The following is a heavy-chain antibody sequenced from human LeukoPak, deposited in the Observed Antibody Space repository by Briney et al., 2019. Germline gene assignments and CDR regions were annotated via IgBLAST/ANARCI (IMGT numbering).Heavy chain of an antibody. CDR3: ARDRGYRRVQNWFDP. CDR2: IYSGGST. V-gene: IGHV3-53*01. D-gene: IGHD5-12*01. CDR1: RFTVSRNY. Sequence: GGSLRLSCAASRFTVSRNYMTWVRQAPGKGLEWVSVIYSGGSTYYADSVKGRFTISRDNSKNTLYLQMNSLRAEDTAVYYCARDRGYRRVQNWFDPWGQGTLVTVSS. J-gene: IGHJ5*02.